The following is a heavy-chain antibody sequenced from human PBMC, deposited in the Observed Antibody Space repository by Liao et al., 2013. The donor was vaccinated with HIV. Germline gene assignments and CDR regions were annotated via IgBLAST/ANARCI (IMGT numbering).Heavy chain of an antibody. Sequence: QVQLQESGPGLVKPSQTLSLTCTVSGGSISSYYWSWIRQPAGKGLEWVGRLYTSGSTNYNPSLKSRVTISVDRSKSQFSLNLTSVTAADTAVYYCAGTGRGPVVATTLDFWGQGTLVTVSS. CDR3: AGTGRGPVVATTLDF. CDR1: GGSISSYY. J-gene: IGHJ4*02. CDR2: LYTSGST. D-gene: IGHD2-15*01. V-gene: IGHV4-4*07.